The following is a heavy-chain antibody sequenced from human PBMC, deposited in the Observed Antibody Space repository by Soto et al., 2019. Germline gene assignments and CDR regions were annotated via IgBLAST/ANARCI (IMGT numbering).Heavy chain of an antibody. D-gene: IGHD3-10*01. V-gene: IGHV3-13*04. CDR3: ARGSTMVRGVILDAFDI. CDR2: IGTAGDT. Sequence: HPGGSLRLSCAASGFTFSSYDMHWVRQATGKGLEWVSAIGTAGDTYYPGSVKGRFTISRENAKNSLYLQMNSLRAGDTAVYYCARGSTMVRGVILDAFDIWGQGTMVTVSS. CDR1: GFTFSSYD. J-gene: IGHJ3*02.